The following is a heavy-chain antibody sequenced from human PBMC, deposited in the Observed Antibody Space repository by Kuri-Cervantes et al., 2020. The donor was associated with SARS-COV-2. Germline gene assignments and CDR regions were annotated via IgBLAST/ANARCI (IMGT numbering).Heavy chain of an antibody. CDR3: AKDQIGGYSYGPFDY. CDR1: GFAFSDYY. CDR2: ISSSGSTI. D-gene: IGHD5-18*01. Sequence: GGSLRLSCEASGFAFSDYYMSWIRQAPGKGLEWVSYISSSGSTIYYADSVKGRFTISRDNSKNTLYLQMNSLRAEDTAVYYCAKDQIGGYSYGPFDYWGQGTLVTVSS. V-gene: IGHV3-11*01. J-gene: IGHJ4*02.